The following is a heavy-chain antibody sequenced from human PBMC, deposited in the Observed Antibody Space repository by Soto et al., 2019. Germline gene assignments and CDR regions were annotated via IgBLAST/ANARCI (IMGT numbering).Heavy chain of an antibody. CDR1: GFTFSSYW. Sequence: PGGSLRLSCAASGFTFSSYWMHWVRQAPGKGLVWVSRINSDGSSTSYADSVRGRFTISRDNAKNTLYLQMNSLRAEDTAVYYCARDIRYSYGYEYYYYYYGMDVWGQGTTVTVSS. J-gene: IGHJ6*02. V-gene: IGHV3-74*01. CDR2: INSDGSST. D-gene: IGHD5-18*01. CDR3: ARDIRYSYGYEYYYYYYGMDV.